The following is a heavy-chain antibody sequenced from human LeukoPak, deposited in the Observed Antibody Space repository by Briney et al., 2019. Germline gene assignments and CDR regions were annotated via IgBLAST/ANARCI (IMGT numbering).Heavy chain of an antibody. Sequence: GGSLKLSCAASGFTFSDSAMHWVRQASGKGLEWLGRIRTQANNDATAYGASVKGRFIISRDDSRNTAYLQMNSLKTEDTAVYYCAGDYDSLTGLNYWGQGTLVTVSS. CDR3: AGDYDSLTGLNY. CDR1: GFTFSDSA. CDR2: IRTQANNDAT. J-gene: IGHJ4*02. V-gene: IGHV3-73*01. D-gene: IGHD3-9*01.